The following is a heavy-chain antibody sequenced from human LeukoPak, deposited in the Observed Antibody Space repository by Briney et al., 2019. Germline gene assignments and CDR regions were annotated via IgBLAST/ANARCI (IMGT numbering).Heavy chain of an antibody. D-gene: IGHD2-15*01. CDR1: GFSFINYW. J-gene: IGHJ3*02. CDR3: VRRGFCSGDNCFSHAFDI. V-gene: IGHV5-51*01. CDR2: IYPCDSDT. Sequence: GGALKISCKGFGFSFINYWIGWGGQRPGAGPGWVGVIYPCDSDTRYSPPFQGQVTISVDRSINTAYLQWSSLKASDTAMYYCVRRGFCSGDNCFSHAFDIWGQGTMVTVSS.